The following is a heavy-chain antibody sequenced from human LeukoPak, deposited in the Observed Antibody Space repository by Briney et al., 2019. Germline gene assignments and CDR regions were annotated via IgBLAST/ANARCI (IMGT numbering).Heavy chain of an antibody. CDR1: GFTFSSYG. V-gene: IGHV3-30*02. Sequence: GGSLRLSCAPSGFTFSSYGMHWVRQAPGKGLEWVAFIRYDGSNKYYADSVKGRFTISRDNSKNTLYLQMNSLRAEDTAVYYCARDGYYYGSGSYYKVDFDYWGQGTLVTVSS. CDR2: IRYDGSNK. D-gene: IGHD3-10*01. CDR3: ARDGYYYGSGSYYKVDFDY. J-gene: IGHJ4*02.